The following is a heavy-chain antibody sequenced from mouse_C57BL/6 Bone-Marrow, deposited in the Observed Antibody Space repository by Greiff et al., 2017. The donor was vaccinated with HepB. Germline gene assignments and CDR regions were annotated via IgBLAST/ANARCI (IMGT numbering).Heavy chain of an antibody. CDR2: IDPANGNT. Sequence: VQLQQSVAELVRPGASVKLSCTASGFNIKNTYMHWVKQRPEQGLEWIGRIDPANGNTKYAPKFQGKATITADTSSNTAYLQLSNLTSEDTAIYYGARDYDGPSWYFDVWGTGTTVTVAS. CDR1: GFNIKNTY. V-gene: IGHV14-3*01. D-gene: IGHD2-4*01. J-gene: IGHJ1*03. CDR3: ARDYDGPSWYFDV.